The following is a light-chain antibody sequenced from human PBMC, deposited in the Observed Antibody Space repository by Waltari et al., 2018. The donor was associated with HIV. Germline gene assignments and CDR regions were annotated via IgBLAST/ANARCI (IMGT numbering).Light chain of an antibody. CDR2: DGS. CDR3: QSYDSYNQV. Sequence: NFMLTQPHSVSESPGKTVTISCTRSSGSIASNHVQWYQQRPGSAPTAVIYDGSQRPSGVPDRFSGSIDSSSNSASLTISGLKTEDEADYYCQSYDSYNQVFGGGTKLTVL. V-gene: IGLV6-57*03. CDR1: SGSIASNH. J-gene: IGLJ3*02.